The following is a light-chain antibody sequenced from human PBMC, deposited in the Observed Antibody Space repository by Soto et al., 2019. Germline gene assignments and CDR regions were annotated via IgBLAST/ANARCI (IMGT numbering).Light chain of an antibody. CDR1: QSVSSAY. V-gene: IGKV3-20*01. Sequence: DIVLTQSPGTLSLAPGERATLSCRASQSVSSAYLAWYKQKPGQAPSLLIYGASTRATGIPDRFSGSGSGTDLTLNISRLEPEDLAVYYCQQYVNSPPWTFGQGTKVEIK. CDR3: QQYVNSPPWT. CDR2: GAS. J-gene: IGKJ1*01.